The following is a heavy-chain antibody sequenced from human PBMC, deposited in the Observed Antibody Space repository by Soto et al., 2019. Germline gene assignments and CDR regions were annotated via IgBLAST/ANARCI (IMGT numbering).Heavy chain of an antibody. CDR1: GYTFTSYG. D-gene: IGHD6-13*01. CDR2: ISAYNGNT. J-gene: IGHJ6*02. V-gene: IGHV1-18*04. Sequence: QVQLVQSGAEVKKPGASVKVSCKASGYTFTSYGISWVRQAPGQGLEWMGWISAYNGNTNYAQKLQGRVTMTTDTSTSTAYMDLRSLRSYDTAVYYCASSGYSSSWYGVPRIYYYYYGMDVWGQGTTVTVSS. CDR3: ASSGYSSSWYGVPRIYYYYYGMDV.